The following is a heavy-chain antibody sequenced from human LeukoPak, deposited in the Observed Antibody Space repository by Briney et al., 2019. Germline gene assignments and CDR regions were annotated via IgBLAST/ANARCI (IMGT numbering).Heavy chain of an antibody. V-gene: IGHV3-7*03. J-gene: IGHJ4*02. D-gene: IGHD6-6*01. CDR1: GFTFSNFW. CDR2: IKQDETEK. CDR3: VRSARRGDF. Sequence: GGSLRLSCTASGFTFSNFWMGWVRQAPGKGLEWVANIKQDETEKFYLGSVKGRFTISRDNAKNSLYLQMNSLRVEDTAMYYCVRSARRGDFWGQGTLVTVSS.